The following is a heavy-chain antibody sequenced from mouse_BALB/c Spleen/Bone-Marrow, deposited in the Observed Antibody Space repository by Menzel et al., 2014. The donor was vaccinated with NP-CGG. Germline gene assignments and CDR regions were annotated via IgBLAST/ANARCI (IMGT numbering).Heavy chain of an antibody. CDR3: ARHGEERPVLAMDY. CDR1: GFTFIAYT. CDR2: INNGGGST. Sequence: EVKVVDSGGGLVEPGGSLKLSCAASGFTFIAYTMSWVRQTPEKRLEWVAYINNGGGSTYYPDTVKGRFTISRGNAKNTLYLQMSSLKSEDTAMYYCARHGEERPVLAMDYWGQGTSVTVSS. V-gene: IGHV5-12-2*01. J-gene: IGHJ4*01. D-gene: IGHD2-14*01.